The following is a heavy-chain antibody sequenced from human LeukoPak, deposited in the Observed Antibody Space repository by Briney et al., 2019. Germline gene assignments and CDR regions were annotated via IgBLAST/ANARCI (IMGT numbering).Heavy chain of an antibody. J-gene: IGHJ5*02. CDR3: ARGQVPYYYDSSGYSGNWFDP. D-gene: IGHD3-22*01. V-gene: IGHV4-59*01. CDR1: GGSISGYY. Sequence: PSETLSLTCTVSGGSISGYYWSWVRQSPEKGLESIGFIYSTGSTSYNPSLKSRVTISIDTSQNQFSLRLTSVTAADTAVYYCARGQVPYYYDSSGYSGNWFDPWGQGTLVTVSS. CDR2: IYSTGST.